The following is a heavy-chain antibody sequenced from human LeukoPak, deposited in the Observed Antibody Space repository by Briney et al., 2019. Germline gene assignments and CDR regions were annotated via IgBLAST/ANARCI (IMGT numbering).Heavy chain of an antibody. CDR2: IYHSGDT. D-gene: IGHD6-13*01. CDR3: ATSQEAASSFGY. CDR1: GYSISNGYY. J-gene: IGHJ4*02. Sequence: SETLSLTCAVSGYSISNGYYWGWIRQSPGTGLEWIGTIYHSGDTYYNPSLTSRVTISVDTSKNQFSLKLSSVTAADTAVYYCATSQEAASSFGYWGQGTLVTVSS. V-gene: IGHV4-38-2*01.